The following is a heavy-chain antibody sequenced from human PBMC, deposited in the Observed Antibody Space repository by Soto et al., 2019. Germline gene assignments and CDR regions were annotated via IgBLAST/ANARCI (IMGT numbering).Heavy chain of an antibody. J-gene: IGHJ4*02. CDR3: ERDRQWLDIEY. Sequence: SETLSLTCAVSGYSISSGYYWGWIRQPPVKGLEWIGSIYHSGITYYNPSLKGRVTISVDTSKNQFSLKLSSVTAADTAVYYCERDRQWLDIEYWGQGTLVTVSS. CDR2: IYHSGIT. CDR1: GYSISSGYY. V-gene: IGHV4-38-2*02. D-gene: IGHD6-19*01.